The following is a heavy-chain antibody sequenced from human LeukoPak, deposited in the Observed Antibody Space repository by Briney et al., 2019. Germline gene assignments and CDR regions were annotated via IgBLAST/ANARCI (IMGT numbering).Heavy chain of an antibody. CDR3: TTVYPEFYDILTGYPPPFY. CDR2: IKSKADGGTT. CDR1: GFTFSSYA. D-gene: IGHD3-9*01. V-gene: IGHV3-15*01. Sequence: PGGSLRLSCAASGFTFSSYAMHWVRQAPGKGLEWVGHIKSKADGGTTDYAAPVRGRFTISRDDPKTTMYLQMNSLKTEDTAVYYCTTVYPEFYDILTGYPPPFYWGQGSLVTVSS. J-gene: IGHJ4*02.